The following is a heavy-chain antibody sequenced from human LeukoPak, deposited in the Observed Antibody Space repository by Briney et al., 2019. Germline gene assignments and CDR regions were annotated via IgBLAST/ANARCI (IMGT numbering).Heavy chain of an antibody. D-gene: IGHD2-2*01. V-gene: IGHV4-34*01. CDR1: GGSFSGYY. CDR2: INHSGST. Sequence: SETLSLTCAVYGGSFSGYYWSWIRQPPGKGLESIGEINHSGSTNYNPSLKSRVTISVDTSKNQFSLKLSSVTAADTAVYYCARGGYCSSTSCRNWFDPWGQGTLVTVSS. J-gene: IGHJ5*02. CDR3: ARGGYCSSTSCRNWFDP.